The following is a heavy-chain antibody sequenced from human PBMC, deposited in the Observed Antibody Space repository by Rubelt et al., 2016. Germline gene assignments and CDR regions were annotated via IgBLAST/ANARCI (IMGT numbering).Heavy chain of an antibody. Sequence: EVQLLESGGGLVQPGGSLRLSCAASGFTFSSYAMSWVRQAPGKGLEWVSAISGSGGRTYYADSVTGRFTMSRDNSNNTLYLQMNSLRAEDTAVYYCAKGTGPRRGGTDYWGQGTLVTVSS. V-gene: IGHV3-23*01. CDR1: GFTFSSYA. D-gene: IGHD3/OR15-3a*01. J-gene: IGHJ4*02. CDR3: AKGTGPRRGGTDY. CDR2: ISGSGGRT.